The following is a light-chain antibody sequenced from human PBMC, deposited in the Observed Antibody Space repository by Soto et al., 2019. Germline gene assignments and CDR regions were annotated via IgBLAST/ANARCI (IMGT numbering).Light chain of an antibody. V-gene: IGKV1-5*03. CDR2: KAS. J-gene: IGKJ1*01. Sequence: IQMTQXPSTLSASVGDRVTITCRASQSINKWLAWYQQKPGKAPKLLIYKASILQSWVPSRFSGTGSGTEFTLTISSLQPDDVASYFCQQYNRFSWTFGQGTKVEIK. CDR1: QSINKW. CDR3: QQYNRFSWT.